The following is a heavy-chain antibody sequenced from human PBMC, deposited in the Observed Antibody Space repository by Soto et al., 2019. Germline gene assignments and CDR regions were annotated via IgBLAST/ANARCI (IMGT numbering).Heavy chain of an antibody. J-gene: IGHJ6*01. CDR1: GGAITRTHW. Sequence: QVQLQESGPGLMRPSETLALTCDLSGGAITRTHWWSWVRQPPGKGLEWIGEIAHTKSVAYNPSLKSRVSISLAKSNTQFSLSLTSLTAADTAAYYCVRVWRPGAVLVGAAHSYEMDVWGTGNRVIVSP. CDR2: IAHTKSV. V-gene: IGHV4-4*02. CDR3: VRVWRPGAVLVGAAHSYEMDV. D-gene: IGHD1-26*01.